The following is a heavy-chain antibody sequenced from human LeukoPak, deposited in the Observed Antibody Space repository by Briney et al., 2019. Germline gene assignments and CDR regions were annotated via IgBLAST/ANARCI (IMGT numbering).Heavy chain of an antibody. J-gene: IGHJ4*02. V-gene: IGHV4-59*08. CDR2: IYYSGST. CDR1: GGSISSYY. Sequence: SETLSLTCTVSGGSISSYYWSWIRQPPGKGLEWIGYIYYSGSTNYNPSLKSRVTISVDTSKNQFSLKLSSVTAADTAVYYCARQIEAEGSWYGDFDYWGQGTLVTVSS. CDR3: ARQIEAEGSWYGDFDY. D-gene: IGHD6-13*01.